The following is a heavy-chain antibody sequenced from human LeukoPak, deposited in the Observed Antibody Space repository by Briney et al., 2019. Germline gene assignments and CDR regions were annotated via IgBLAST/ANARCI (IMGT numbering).Heavy chain of an antibody. J-gene: IGHJ6*02. D-gene: IGHD2-2*01. Sequence: SETLSLTCAVYGGSFSGYYWSWIRQPPGKGLEWIGEINHSGSTNYNPSLKSRVTISVDTSKNQFSLKLNSVTAADTAVYYCARLLVPAAIGDYYGMDVWGQGTTVTVSS. CDR3: ARLLVPAAIGDYYGMDV. V-gene: IGHV4-34*01. CDR2: INHSGST. CDR1: GGSFSGYY.